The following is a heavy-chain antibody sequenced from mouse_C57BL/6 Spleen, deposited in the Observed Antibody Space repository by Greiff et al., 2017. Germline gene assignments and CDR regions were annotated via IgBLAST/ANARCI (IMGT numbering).Heavy chain of an antibody. CDR1: GYSFTDSN. D-gene: IGHD1-1*01. Sequence: VQLQQSGPELVKPGASVKISCTASGYSFTDSNMNWVKQSHGKSLEWIGVINPNYGTTSYNQKFKGKATMTVDQSSSTAYLQLNSLTSEDAAFYYCARWDDGSYWYFDGWGTGTTVTVSS. J-gene: IGHJ1*03. CDR3: ARWDDGSYWYFDG. CDR2: INPNYGTT. V-gene: IGHV1-39*01.